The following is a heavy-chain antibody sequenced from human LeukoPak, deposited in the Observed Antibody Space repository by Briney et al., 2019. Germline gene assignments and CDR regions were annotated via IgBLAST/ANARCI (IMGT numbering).Heavy chain of an antibody. CDR1: GFNFGGYA. D-gene: IGHD3-9*01. CDR3: AKDGGAGCSDDWCPPDS. V-gene: IGHV3-9*01. CDR2: ISWNGDYI. Sequence: GGSLRLSCAASGFNFGGYAMHWVRQAPGKGLEWVSGISWNGDYIAYEDSVKGRFTISRDNAKNSLYLQMNSLNTDDTAFYFCAKDGGAGCSDDWCPPDSWGQGTLVTVSS. J-gene: IGHJ4*02.